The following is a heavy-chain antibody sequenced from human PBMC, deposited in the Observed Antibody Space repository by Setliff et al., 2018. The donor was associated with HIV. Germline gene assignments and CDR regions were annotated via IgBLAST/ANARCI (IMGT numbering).Heavy chain of an antibody. D-gene: IGHD3-10*01. Sequence: SETLSLTCTVSGGFISSGGYYWSWIRQHPGKGLEWIGYIYYSGSTYFNPSLKSRVAISVATSENQFSLILNSVTAADTAVYYCASGSGSHYNSGDWYFDRWGRGALVTVSS. CDR2: IYYSGST. V-gene: IGHV4-31*03. CDR1: GGFISSGGYY. CDR3: ASGSGSHYNSGDWYFDR. J-gene: IGHJ2*01.